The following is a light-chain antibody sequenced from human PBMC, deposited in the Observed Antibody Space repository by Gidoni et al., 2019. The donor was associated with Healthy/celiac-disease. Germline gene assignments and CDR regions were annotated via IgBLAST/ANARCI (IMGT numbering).Light chain of an antibody. Sequence: QSALPQPASVSGSPGQSITIPCTGTSRDVWRYNLVSWYQQHPGKAPKLMIYEGSKRPSGVSNRFSGSKSGNTASLTISGLQAEDEADYYCCSYAGSSSWVFGGGTKLTVL. CDR2: EGS. J-gene: IGLJ3*02. V-gene: IGLV2-23*01. CDR3: CSYAGSSSWV. CDR1: SRDVWRYNL.